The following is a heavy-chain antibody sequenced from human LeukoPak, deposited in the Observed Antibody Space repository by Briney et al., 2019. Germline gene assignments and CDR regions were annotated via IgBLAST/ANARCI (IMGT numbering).Heavy chain of an antibody. D-gene: IGHD1-1*01. CDR3: ARASGNGYYYYYMDV. CDR1: GGTFSSYA. Sequence: SVKVSCKASGGTFSSYAISWVRQAPGQGLEWMGGIIPIFGTANYAQKFQGRVTITADKSTSTAYMELSGLRSEDTAVYYCARASGNGYYYYYMDVWGKGTTVTVSS. J-gene: IGHJ6*03. V-gene: IGHV1-69*06. CDR2: IIPIFGTA.